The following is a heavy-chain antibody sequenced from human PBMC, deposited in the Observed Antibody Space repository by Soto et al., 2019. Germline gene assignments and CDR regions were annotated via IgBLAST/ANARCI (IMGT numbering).Heavy chain of an antibody. V-gene: IGHV4-59*01. D-gene: IGHD6-13*01. CDR1: GGSISSYY. CDR2: IYYSGST. Sequence: KASETLSLTCTVSGGSISSYYWSWIRQPPGKGLEWIGYIYYSGSTNYNPSLKSRVTISVDTSKNQFSLKLSSVTAADTAVYYCARDGTSAAGRAYYFDYWGQGTLVTVSS. CDR3: ARDGTSAAGRAYYFDY. J-gene: IGHJ4*02.